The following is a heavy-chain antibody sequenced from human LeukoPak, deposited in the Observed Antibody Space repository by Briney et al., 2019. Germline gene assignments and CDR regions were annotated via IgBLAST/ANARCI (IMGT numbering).Heavy chain of an antibody. CDR1: GGSISSGGYY. CDR3: ARQNPRGYSGYVLL. J-gene: IGHJ4*02. CDR2: IYYSGST. Sequence: SETLSLTCTVSGGSISSGGYYWSWIRQHPGKGLEWIGYIYYSGSTYYNPSLKSRVTISVDTSKNQFSLKLSSVTAADTAVYYCARQNPRGYSGYVLLWGQGTLVTVSS. D-gene: IGHD5-12*01. V-gene: IGHV4-31*03.